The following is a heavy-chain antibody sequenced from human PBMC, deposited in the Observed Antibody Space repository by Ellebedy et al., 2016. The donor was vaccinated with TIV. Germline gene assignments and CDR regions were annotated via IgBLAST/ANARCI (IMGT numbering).Heavy chain of an antibody. Sequence: GESLKISCQASGYTFTNYWIAWVRQMPGRGLEWVARIDPSDSFTNYKSSLEGHVTVSVDKSPDSVYLQWASLQASDTAIYYCASSNEARLSYGMDVWGQGTAVTVS. CDR1: GYTFTNYW. CDR2: IDPSDSFT. V-gene: IGHV5-10-1*01. CDR3: ASSNEARLSYGMDV. D-gene: IGHD6-6*01. J-gene: IGHJ6*02.